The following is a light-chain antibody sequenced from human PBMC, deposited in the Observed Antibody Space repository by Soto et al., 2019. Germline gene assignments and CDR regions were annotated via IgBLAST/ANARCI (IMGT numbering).Light chain of an antibody. V-gene: IGKV1-5*01. Sequence: DIQMTHSPSTLSASLGDRVTITCRASQSISSWLAWYQQKPGKAPKLLIYDASSLESGVPSRFSGSGSGTEFTLTISSLQPDDFATYYCQQYNTLITFGQGTRLEIK. CDR3: QQYNTLIT. CDR1: QSISSW. CDR2: DAS. J-gene: IGKJ5*01.